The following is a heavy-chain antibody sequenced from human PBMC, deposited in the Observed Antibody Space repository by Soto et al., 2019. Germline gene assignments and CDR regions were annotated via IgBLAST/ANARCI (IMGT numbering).Heavy chain of an antibody. J-gene: IGHJ6*02. CDR1: GGTFGNSG. CDR2: IIPIFPIP. Sequence: QVQLVQSGAEVKKPGSSVTVSCKASGGTFGNSGISWVRQAPGQGLEWMGGIIPIFPIPDYAQKFQGRVTITADESTGTAYMELTSLRSDDTAVYYCARDKVRQQLGGKYYYGIDAWGQGTTVTVSS. V-gene: IGHV1-69*12. CDR3: ARDKVRQQLGGKYYYGIDA. D-gene: IGHD1-1*01.